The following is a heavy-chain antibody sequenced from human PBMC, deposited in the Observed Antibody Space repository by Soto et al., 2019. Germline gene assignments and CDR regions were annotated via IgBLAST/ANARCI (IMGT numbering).Heavy chain of an antibody. J-gene: IGHJ4*02. Sequence: QVQLVESGGGVVQPGRSLRLSCAASEFTFSGYAMHWVRQAPGKGLEWVALISYDGSTKYYADSVKGRFTISRDNSKNTLYLQMNSLRPEDTAVYYCARGWIWGGQDYWGQGTLVTVSS. CDR3: ARGWIWGGQDY. CDR2: ISYDGSTK. D-gene: IGHD3-3*01. CDR1: EFTFSGYA. V-gene: IGHV3-30-3*01.